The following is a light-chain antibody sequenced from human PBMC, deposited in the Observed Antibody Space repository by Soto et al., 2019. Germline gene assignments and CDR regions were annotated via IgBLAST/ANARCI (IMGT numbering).Light chain of an antibody. CDR3: CSYAGSSTEV. CDR2: EVS. CDR1: SSDVGSYDL. J-gene: IGLJ3*02. Sequence: QSVLTQPASVSGSPGQSITISCTGTSSDVGSYDLVSWYQHHPGKAPKLMIYEVSKRPSGVSNRFSGSKSGNMASLTISGLQAEDEADYYCCSYAGSSTEVFGGGTQLTVL. V-gene: IGLV2-23*02.